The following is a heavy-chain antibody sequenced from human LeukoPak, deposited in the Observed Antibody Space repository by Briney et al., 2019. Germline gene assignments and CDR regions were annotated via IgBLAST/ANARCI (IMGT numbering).Heavy chain of an antibody. D-gene: IGHD3-22*01. CDR3: ATTSGYDSSGYVY. CDR1: GGSFSGYY. V-gene: IGHV4-34*01. CDR2: INHSGST. Sequence: PSETLSLTCAVYGGSFSGYYWSWIRQPPGKGLEWIGEINHSGSTNYNPSLKSRVTISVDTSKNQFSLKLSSVTAADTAVYYCATTSGYDSSGYVYWGQGTLVTVSS. J-gene: IGHJ4*02.